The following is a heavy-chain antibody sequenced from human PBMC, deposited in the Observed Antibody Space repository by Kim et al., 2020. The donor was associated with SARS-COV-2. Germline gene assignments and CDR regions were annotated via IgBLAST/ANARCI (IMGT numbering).Heavy chain of an antibody. V-gene: IGHV7-4-1*02. CDR2: INTNTGNP. J-gene: IGHJ6*02. Sequence: ASVKVSCKASGYAFTSYAMNWVRQAPGQGLEWMGWINTNTGNPTYAQGFTGRFVFSLDTSVSTAYLQISSLKAEDTAVYYCARPQGSSWDYYYYGMDVWGQGTTVTVSS. CDR1: GYAFTSYA. D-gene: IGHD6-13*01. CDR3: ARPQGSSWDYYYYGMDV.